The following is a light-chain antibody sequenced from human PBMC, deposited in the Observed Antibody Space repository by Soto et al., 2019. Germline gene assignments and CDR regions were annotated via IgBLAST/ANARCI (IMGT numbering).Light chain of an antibody. CDR3: QHRSNWPGT. V-gene: IGKV3-11*01. Sequence: EIVLTHSPSTLSLSPLERATLLFRASQSVFTYLAWYQQRPGQAPRLLIYDVSDRATGIPARFTGSGSGTDFTLTISSLEPEDVAIYYCQHRSNWPGTFGQGTKVDIK. CDR1: QSVFTY. J-gene: IGKJ1*01. CDR2: DVS.